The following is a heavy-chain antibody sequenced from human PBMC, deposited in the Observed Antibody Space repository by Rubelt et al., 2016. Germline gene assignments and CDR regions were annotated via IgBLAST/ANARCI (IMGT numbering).Heavy chain of an antibody. J-gene: IGHJ4*02. CDR3: ASDADYYDSSGYYPY. Sequence: QVQLVQSGAEVKKPGASVKVSCKASGYTFTSYGISWVRQAPGQGLEWMGWISAYNGNTNYAQKLQGRVTMTPDTPTGTAYRGLRGLRSDDTAVYYCASDADYYDSSGYYPYWGQGTLVTVSS. CDR1: GYTFTSYG. V-gene: IGHV1-18*01. CDR2: ISAYNGNT. D-gene: IGHD3-22*01.